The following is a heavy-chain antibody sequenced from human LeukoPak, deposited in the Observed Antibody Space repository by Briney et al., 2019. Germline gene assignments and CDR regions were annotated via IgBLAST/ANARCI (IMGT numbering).Heavy chain of an antibody. CDR2: INHSGST. CDR3: ARGVGAFDY. Sequence: SGTLSLTCAVSGGSISSSNWWSWVRQPPGKGLEWIGEINHSGSTNYNPSLKSRVTISVDTSKNQFSLKLSSVTAADTAVYYCARGVGAFDYWGQGTLVTVSS. J-gene: IGHJ4*02. D-gene: IGHD1-26*01. V-gene: IGHV4-4*02. CDR1: GGSISSSNW.